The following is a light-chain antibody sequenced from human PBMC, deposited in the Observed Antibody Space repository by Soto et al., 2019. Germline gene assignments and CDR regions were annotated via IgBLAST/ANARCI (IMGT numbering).Light chain of an antibody. Sequence: QSVLTQPPSVSGAPGQRVTISCTGSSSNIGAGYDVHWYQQFPGTAPKLLIYGNSNRPSGVPDRFSGSKSGTSASLFISGLQAEDEADYYCSSYTSDSSYVFGSGTKGTAL. CDR3: SSYTSDSSYV. CDR2: GNS. V-gene: IGLV1-40*01. CDR1: SSNIGAGYD. J-gene: IGLJ1*01.